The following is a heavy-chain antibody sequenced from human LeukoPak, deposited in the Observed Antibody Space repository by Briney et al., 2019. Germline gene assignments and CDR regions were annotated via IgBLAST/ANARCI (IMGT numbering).Heavy chain of an antibody. Sequence: SVKVSCKASGGTFSSYAISWVRQAPGQGLEWMGGIIPIFGTANYAQKFQGRVTITADESTSTAYMELSSLRSEDTAVYYCARDSGHCSGGSCLYFDYWGQGTLVTVSS. CDR1: GGTFSSYA. CDR3: ARDSGHCSGGSCLYFDY. J-gene: IGHJ4*02. CDR2: IIPIFGTA. D-gene: IGHD2-15*01. V-gene: IGHV1-69*13.